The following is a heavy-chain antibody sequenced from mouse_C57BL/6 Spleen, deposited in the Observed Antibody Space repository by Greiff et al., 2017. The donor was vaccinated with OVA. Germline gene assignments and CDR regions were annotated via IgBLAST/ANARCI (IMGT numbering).Heavy chain of an antibody. CDR1: GYAFSSSW. D-gene: IGHD2-4*01. CDR2: IYPGDGDT. Sequence: QVQLQQSGPELVKPGASVKISCKASGYAFSSSWMNWVKQRPGKGLEWIGRIYPGDGDTNYNGKFKGKATLTADKSSSTAYMQLSSLTSEDSAVYFCARGDYDLYYYAMDYWGQGTSVTVSS. CDR3: ARGDYDLYYYAMDY. J-gene: IGHJ4*01. V-gene: IGHV1-82*01.